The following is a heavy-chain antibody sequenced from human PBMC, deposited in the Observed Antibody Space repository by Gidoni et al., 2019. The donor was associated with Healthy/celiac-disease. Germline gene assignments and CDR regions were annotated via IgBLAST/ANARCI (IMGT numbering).Heavy chain of an antibody. CDR1: GGSFSGYY. J-gene: IGHJ4*02. V-gene: IGHV4-34*01. Sequence: QVQLQQWGAGLLKPSKNLSLTCAAYGGSFSGYYWGWIRQPPGKGLEWIGEINHSGSTNSNPSLKSRFTISVDTSKNQFSLKLSSVTAADTAVYYCARGPPTVTTSPFDYWGQGTLVTVSS. D-gene: IGHD4-17*01. CDR3: ARGPPTVTTSPFDY. CDR2: INHSGST.